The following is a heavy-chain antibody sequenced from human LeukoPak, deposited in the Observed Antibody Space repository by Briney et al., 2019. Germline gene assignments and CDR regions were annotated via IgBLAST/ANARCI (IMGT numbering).Heavy chain of an antibody. J-gene: IGHJ4*02. CDR1: GFTFSSYS. D-gene: IGHD3-22*01. Sequence: GGSLTLSCAASGFTFSSYSFNWVRQAPGKGLEWVSSINTVGTYIYYADSVRGRFTISRDNAENSLWLQMNSLRAEDSAVYYCARLRRNSDRSGFYYYYDYWGRAVLAAVSS. CDR3: ARLRRNSDRSGFYYYYDY. CDR2: INTVGTYI. V-gene: IGHV3-21*01.